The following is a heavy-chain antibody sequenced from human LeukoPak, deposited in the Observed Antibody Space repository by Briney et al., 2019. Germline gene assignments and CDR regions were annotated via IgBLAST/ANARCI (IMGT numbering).Heavy chain of an antibody. CDR2: IYYSGST. Sequence: SQTLSLTCTVSGGSISSGDYYWSWIRQPPGKGLEWIGYIYYSGSTYYSPSLKSRVTISVDTSKNQFSLKLNSVTAADTAVYYCARLEWGSAGSGSFDHWGHGTLVTVSS. J-gene: IGHJ4*01. CDR1: GGSISSGDYY. D-gene: IGHD6-25*01. CDR3: ARLEWGSAGSGSFDH. V-gene: IGHV4-30-4*01.